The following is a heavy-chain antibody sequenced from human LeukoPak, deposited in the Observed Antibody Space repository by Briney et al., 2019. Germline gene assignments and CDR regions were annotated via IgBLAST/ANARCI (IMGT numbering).Heavy chain of an antibody. CDR3: AKGAEIDH. V-gene: IGHV3-23*01. J-gene: IGHJ4*02. Sequence: PGGSLRLSCAASGFNFNNFAMSWVRQAPGKGPEWLAAMTGPADTTYYAESVKGRFTISRDYSKSMVYLQMNSLRVEDTAIYYCAKGAEIDHWGQGTLVTVSS. CDR2: MTGPADTT. CDR1: GFNFNNFA.